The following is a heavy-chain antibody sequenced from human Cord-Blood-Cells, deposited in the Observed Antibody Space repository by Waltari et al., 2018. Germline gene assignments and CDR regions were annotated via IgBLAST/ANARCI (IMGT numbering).Heavy chain of an antibody. V-gene: IGHV4-34*01. D-gene: IGHD3-10*01. J-gene: IGHJ4*02. CDR3: ARHGGEVVRGVSSFNY. CDR1: GGYFSGYY. Sequence: QVQLQQWGAGLLKPSETLSLTCAVYGGYFSGYYWSWIRQPPGKGLEWIGEINHSGSTNYDPSLKSRVTISVDSSKYQFSRKLSSVTAAGTAVYYCARHGGEVVRGVSSFNYWGQGSLVTVSS. CDR2: INHSGST.